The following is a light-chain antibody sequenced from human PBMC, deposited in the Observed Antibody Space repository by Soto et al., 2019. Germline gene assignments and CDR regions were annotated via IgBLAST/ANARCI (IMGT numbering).Light chain of an antibody. Sequence: QSALTQPRSVSGSPGQSVTISCTGTSSDVGGYNYVSWYQQHPGKAPKLMIYDVSKRPSGVPDRFSGSKSGNTASLTSSGLQAEDEADYYFCSYAGSYTSVVFGGGTKLTV. V-gene: IGLV2-11*01. CDR3: CSYAGSYTSVV. CDR1: SSDVGGYNY. CDR2: DVS. J-gene: IGLJ2*01.